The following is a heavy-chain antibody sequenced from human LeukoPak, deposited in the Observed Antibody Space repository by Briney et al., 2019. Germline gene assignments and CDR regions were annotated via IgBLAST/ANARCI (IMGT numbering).Heavy chain of an antibody. J-gene: IGHJ4*02. Sequence: GGSLRLSCAASGFTFSSYDMSWVRQAPGKGLEWVAAISGSGGSTYYADSVKGRFTISRDNSKNTLYLQMNSLRAEDTAVYYCAKDGGDYDILFDYFDYWGQGTLVTVSS. D-gene: IGHD3-9*01. CDR1: GFTFSSYD. CDR2: ISGSGGST. CDR3: AKDGGDYDILFDYFDY. V-gene: IGHV3-23*01.